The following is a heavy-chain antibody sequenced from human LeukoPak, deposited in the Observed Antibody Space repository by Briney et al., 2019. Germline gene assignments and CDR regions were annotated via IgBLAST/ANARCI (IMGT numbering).Heavy chain of an antibody. Sequence: GESLKISCQGSGYSFNSYWIAWVRQTPGKGLEWMGIIYPGDSDTRYSPSFRGQITISADNSINTAYLRWSSLKASDTPMYYCARAYYCGGGSCKLEYWGQGTLVTVSS. CDR3: ARAYYCGGGSCKLEY. D-gene: IGHD2-15*01. CDR2: IYPGDSDT. CDR1: GYSFNSYW. J-gene: IGHJ4*02. V-gene: IGHV5-51*01.